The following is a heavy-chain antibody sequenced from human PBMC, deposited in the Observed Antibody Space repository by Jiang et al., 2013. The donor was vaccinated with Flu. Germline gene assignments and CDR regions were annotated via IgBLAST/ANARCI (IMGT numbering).Heavy chain of an antibody. V-gene: IGHV4-38-2*01. CDR1: GYSISGGYY. CDR2: IYHSGSI. Sequence: SLTCAVSGYSISGGYYWGWIRQPSGKGLEWIGNIYHSGSIYYNPSLKSRVTISVDTSKNQFSLKLRSVTAADTAVYYCATPWGNWYFDLWGRGTLVTVSS. J-gene: IGHJ2*01. CDR3: ATPWGNWYFDL. D-gene: IGHD7-27*01.